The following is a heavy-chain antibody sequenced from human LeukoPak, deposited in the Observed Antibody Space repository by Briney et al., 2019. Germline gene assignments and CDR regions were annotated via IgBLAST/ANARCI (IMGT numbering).Heavy chain of an antibody. CDR2: MNPNSGNT. CDR3: ARRVVGCSSTSCLGWFDP. CDR1: GYTFTSYD. V-gene: IGHV1-8*01. J-gene: IGHJ5*02. D-gene: IGHD2-2*01. Sequence: ASVKVSCKASGYTFTSYDINWVRQATGQGLEWMGWMNPNSGNTGYAQKFQGRVTMTRNTSISTAYMELSSLRSEDTAVYYCARRVVGCSSTSCLGWFDPWDQGTLVTVSS.